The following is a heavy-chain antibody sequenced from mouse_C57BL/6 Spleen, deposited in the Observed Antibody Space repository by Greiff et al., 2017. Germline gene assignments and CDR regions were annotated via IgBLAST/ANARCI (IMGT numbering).Heavy chain of an antibody. J-gene: IGHJ3*01. CDR3: ATYYSNYAWFAY. CDR1: GYAFSSYW. CDR2: IYPGDGDT. V-gene: IGHV1-80*01. D-gene: IGHD2-5*01. Sequence: VQRVESGAELVKPGASVKISCKASGYAFSSYWMNWVKQRPGKGLEWIGQIYPGDGDTNYNGKFKGKATLTADTSSSTAYMQLSSLTSEDSAVYFCATYYSNYAWFAYWGQGTLVTVSA.